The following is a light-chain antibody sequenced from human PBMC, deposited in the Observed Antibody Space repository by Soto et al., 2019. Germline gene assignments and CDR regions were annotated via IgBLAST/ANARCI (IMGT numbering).Light chain of an antibody. CDR1: QSLFYSPNNKTY. CDR2: WAS. CDR3: QQDYRVAQLT. J-gene: IGKJ4*01. Sequence: DIVMTQSPDSLAVSLGERATINCKSSQSLFYSPNNKTYLAWYQHKAGQSPKLLIYWASNRESGVPDRVSGSGSGTDFTLTISMLQAEDVAVYYCQQDYRVAQLTLGAGTQVEIK. V-gene: IGKV4-1*01.